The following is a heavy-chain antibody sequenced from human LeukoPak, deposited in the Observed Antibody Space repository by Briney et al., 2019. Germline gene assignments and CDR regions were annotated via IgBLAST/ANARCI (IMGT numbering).Heavy chain of an antibody. D-gene: IGHD6-13*01. CDR1: GFTVSSYY. CDR2: IYTGGTT. J-gene: IGHJ6*02. V-gene: IGHV3-53*01. CDR3: ARDSSINWSRNGMDV. Sequence: GGSLRLSCAASGFTVSSYYMTWVRQAPGKGLEWVSVIYTGGTTYYADSAKSRFTISRDNSENTVYLQMNSLRADDTAVYYCARDSSINWSRNGMDVWGQGTTVTVSS.